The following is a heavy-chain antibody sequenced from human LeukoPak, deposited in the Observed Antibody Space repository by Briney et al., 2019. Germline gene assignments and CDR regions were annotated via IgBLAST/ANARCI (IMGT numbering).Heavy chain of an antibody. D-gene: IGHD2/OR15-2a*01. CDR3: ARDLGVADPYFGYCYGMDV. Sequence: ASVKVSCKASGYTFTSYAMHWVRQAPGQRLEWMGWINAGNGNTKYSQKFQGRVTITRDTSASTAYMELSSLRSEDTAVYYCARDLGVADPYFGYCYGMDVWGQGTTVTVSS. CDR1: GYTFTSYA. V-gene: IGHV1-3*01. CDR2: INAGNGNT. J-gene: IGHJ6*02.